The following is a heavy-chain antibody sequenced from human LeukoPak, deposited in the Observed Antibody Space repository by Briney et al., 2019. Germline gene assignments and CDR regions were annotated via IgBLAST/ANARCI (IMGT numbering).Heavy chain of an antibody. CDR1: GGSISSYY. Sequence: SEPLSLTCTVSGGSISSYYWSWIRQPPGKGLEWIGYIYYSGSTNYNPSLKSRVTISVDTSKNQFSLKLSSVTAADTAVYYCARSITGTTLDYWGQGTLVTVSS. J-gene: IGHJ4*02. V-gene: IGHV4-59*08. CDR2: IYYSGST. CDR3: ARSITGTTLDY. D-gene: IGHD1-7*01.